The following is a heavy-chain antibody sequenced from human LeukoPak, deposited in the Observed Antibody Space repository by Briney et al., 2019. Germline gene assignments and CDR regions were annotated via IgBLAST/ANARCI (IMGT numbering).Heavy chain of an antibody. CDR3: ARHKQRFLEWLLHRGMGLYNWFDP. D-gene: IGHD3-3*01. Sequence: GGSLRLSCAASGFTFNTYWMSWVRQAPGKGLEWVAYIKKDGSEKYYVDSVKGRFTISRNNTKNSVYLQMNSQRAEDTAVYYCARHKQRFLEWLLHRGMGLYNWFDPWGQGTLVTVSS. V-gene: IGHV3-7*01. CDR1: GFTFNTYW. J-gene: IGHJ5*02. CDR2: IKKDGSEK.